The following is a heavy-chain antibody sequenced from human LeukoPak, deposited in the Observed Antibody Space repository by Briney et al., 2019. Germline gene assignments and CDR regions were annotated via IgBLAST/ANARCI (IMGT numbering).Heavy chain of an antibody. J-gene: IGHJ4*02. CDR1: GYTFTGNY. Sequence: ASVKVSCKASGYTFTGNYMHWVRQAPGQGLEWMGWINPNSGGTNYAQKFQGRVAMTRDTSISTAYMELSRLRSDDTAVYYCARDYSGDPDYWGQGTLVTVSS. CDR2: INPNSGGT. CDR3: ARDYSGDPDY. D-gene: IGHD2-15*01. V-gene: IGHV1-2*02.